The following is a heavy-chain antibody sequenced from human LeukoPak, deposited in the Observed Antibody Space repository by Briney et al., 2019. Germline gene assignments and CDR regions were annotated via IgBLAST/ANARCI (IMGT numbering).Heavy chain of an antibody. CDR3: TRGYGIPTLPFDY. J-gene: IGHJ4*02. CDR1: GFTFGDYA. V-gene: IGHV3-49*03. D-gene: IGHD1-1*01. Sequence: GGSLRLSCTASGFTFGDYAMSWFRQAPGKGLEWVGFIRSKAYGGTTEYAASVKGRFTISRDDSKSIAYLQMNSLKTEDTAVYYCTRGYGIPTLPFDYWGQGTLVTVSS. CDR2: IRSKAYGGTT.